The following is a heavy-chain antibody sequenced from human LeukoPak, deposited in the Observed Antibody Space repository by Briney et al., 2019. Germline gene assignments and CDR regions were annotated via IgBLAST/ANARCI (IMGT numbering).Heavy chain of an antibody. Sequence: SETLSLTCTVSGGSISSYYWSWIRQPPGKGLEWIGYIYYSGSTNYNPSLKSRVTISVDTSKNQFSLKLSSVTAADTAVYYCARHLRDYYGSGSYYNAIDYWGQGTLVTVSS. J-gene: IGHJ4*02. CDR3: ARHLRDYYGSGSYYNAIDY. CDR1: GGSISSYY. V-gene: IGHV4-59*08. D-gene: IGHD3-10*01. CDR2: IYYSGST.